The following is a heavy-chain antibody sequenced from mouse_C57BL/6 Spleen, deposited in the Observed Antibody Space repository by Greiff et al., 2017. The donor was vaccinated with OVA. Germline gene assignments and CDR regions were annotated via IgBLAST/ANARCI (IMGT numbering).Heavy chain of an antibody. Sequence: VKLQQPGAELVKPGASVKLSCKASGYTFTSYWMHWVKQRPGQGLEWIGMIHPNSGSTNYNEKFKSKATLTVDKSSSTAYMQLSSLTSEDSAVYYCARGYYYGNFDYWGQGTTLTVSS. CDR2: IHPNSGST. CDR3: ARGYYYGNFDY. CDR1: GYTFTSYW. V-gene: IGHV1-64*01. D-gene: IGHD1-1*01. J-gene: IGHJ2*01.